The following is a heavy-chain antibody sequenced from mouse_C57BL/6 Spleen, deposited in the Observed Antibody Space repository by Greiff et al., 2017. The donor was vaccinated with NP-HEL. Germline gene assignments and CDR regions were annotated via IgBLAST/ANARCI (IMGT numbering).Heavy chain of an antibody. CDR3: APDGYYVGY. Sequence: VQLQQSGPELVKPGASVKMSCKASGYTFTDYNMHWVKQSHGKSLEWIGYINPNNGGTSYNQKYKGKATLTVNKSSSTAYMELRSLTSEDSAVYYCAPDGYYVGYWGQGTTLTVSS. CDR1: GYTFTDYN. CDR2: INPNNGGT. J-gene: IGHJ2*01. D-gene: IGHD2-3*01. V-gene: IGHV1-22*01.